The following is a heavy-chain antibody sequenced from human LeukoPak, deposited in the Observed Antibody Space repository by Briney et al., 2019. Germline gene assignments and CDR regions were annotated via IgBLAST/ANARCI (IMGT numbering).Heavy chain of an antibody. D-gene: IGHD6-13*01. CDR2: ISSSSSYI. Sequence: PGGSLRLSCAASGFTFSSYSMNWVRQAPGKGLEWVSSISSSSSYIYYADSVKGRFTISRDNAKNSLYLQMNSLRAVDTAVYYCARGLAATVRGGDYWGQGTLVTVSS. CDR3: ARGLAATVRGGDY. CDR1: GFTFSSYS. V-gene: IGHV3-21*01. J-gene: IGHJ4*02.